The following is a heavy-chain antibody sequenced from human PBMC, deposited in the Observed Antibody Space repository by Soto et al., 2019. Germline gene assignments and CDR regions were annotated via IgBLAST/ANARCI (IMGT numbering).Heavy chain of an antibody. D-gene: IGHD2-21*01. Sequence: SETLSLTCTVSGGNISSYYWSWIRQPPGKGLEWIGYIYYSGSTNYNPSLKSRVTISVDTSKNQFSLKLSSVTAADTAVYYCARQACGGDCYLPFYYYYYMDVWGKGTTVTVSS. V-gene: IGHV4-59*01. CDR2: IYYSGST. J-gene: IGHJ6*03. CDR3: ARQACGGDCYLPFYYYYYMDV. CDR1: GGNISSYY.